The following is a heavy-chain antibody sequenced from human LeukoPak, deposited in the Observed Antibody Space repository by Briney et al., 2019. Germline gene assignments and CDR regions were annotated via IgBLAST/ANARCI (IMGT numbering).Heavy chain of an antibody. V-gene: IGHV4-59*01. Sequence: SETLSLTCTVSGGSISSYYWSWIRQPPGKGLEWIGYIYYSGSTNYNPSLKSRVTISVDTSKNQFSLKLSSVTAADTAVYYCARDLAAYDSSGYFEDDAFDIWGQGTMVTVSS. D-gene: IGHD3-22*01. J-gene: IGHJ3*02. CDR3: ARDLAAYDSSGYFEDDAFDI. CDR1: GGSISSYY. CDR2: IYYSGST.